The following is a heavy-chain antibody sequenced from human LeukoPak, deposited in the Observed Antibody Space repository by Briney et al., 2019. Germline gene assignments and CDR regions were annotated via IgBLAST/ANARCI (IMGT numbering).Heavy chain of an antibody. V-gene: IGHV3-30-3*01. J-gene: IGHJ6*02. CDR3: ARGRKLRYFDWLSSTPLTYYYGMDV. Sequence: GRSLRLSCAASGFTFSSYAMHWVRQAPGKGLEWVAVISYDGSNKYYADSVKGRFTISRDNSENTLYLQMNSLRAEDTAVYYCARGRKLRYFDWLSSTPLTYYYGMDVWGQGTTVTVSS. CDR1: GFTFSSYA. D-gene: IGHD3-9*01. CDR2: ISYDGSNK.